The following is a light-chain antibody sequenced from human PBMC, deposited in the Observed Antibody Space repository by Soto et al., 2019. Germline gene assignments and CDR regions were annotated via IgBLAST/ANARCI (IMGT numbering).Light chain of an antibody. CDR3: MQALQTPLT. J-gene: IGKJ4*01. Sequence: DIVMTQSPVSLPVTPGEPASITCRSSQSLLHSDGYNFLDWYLQKPGQSPQLLIYLGSNRASGVPDRFSGSGSGTEFTLKISRVQAEDVGVYYCMQALQTPLTFGGGTKVEIK. CDR1: QSLLHSDGYNF. CDR2: LGS. V-gene: IGKV2-28*01.